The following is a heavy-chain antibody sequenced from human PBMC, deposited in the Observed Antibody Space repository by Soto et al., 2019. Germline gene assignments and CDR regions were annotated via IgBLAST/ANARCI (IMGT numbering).Heavy chain of an antibody. J-gene: IGHJ4*02. Sequence: SETLSLTCAVYGESFSGYYWTWIRQPPGKGLEWIGEITHSGSANYNPSLKSRVTISVDTSKNQFSLNLNSVTAADTAVYYCARSSVRGWSYWGQGTLVTVSS. V-gene: IGHV4-34*01. CDR2: ITHSGSA. CDR3: ARSSVRGWSY. CDR1: GESFSGYY. D-gene: IGHD3-10*02.